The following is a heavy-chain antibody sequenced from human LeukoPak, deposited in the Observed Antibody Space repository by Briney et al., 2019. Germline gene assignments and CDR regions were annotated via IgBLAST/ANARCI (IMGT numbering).Heavy chain of an antibody. CDR3: ASSYYYGSGSYYGLDY. V-gene: IGHV4-4*02. Sequence: PSETLSLTCAVSGGSISSSNWWSWVRQPPGKGLEWIGEIYHSGSTNYNPSLKSRVTISVDTSKNQFSLKLSSVTAADTAVYYCASSYYYGSGSYYGLDYWGQGTLVTVSS. CDR2: IYHSGST. J-gene: IGHJ4*02. D-gene: IGHD3-10*01. CDR1: GGSISSSNW.